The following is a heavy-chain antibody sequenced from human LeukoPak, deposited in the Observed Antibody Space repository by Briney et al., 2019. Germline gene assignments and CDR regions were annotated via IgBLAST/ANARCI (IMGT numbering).Heavy chain of an antibody. CDR3: QTDIVVVVAATPEYFQH. D-gene: IGHD2-15*01. Sequence: PGGSLRLSCAASGFTFSSYAMSWVRQAPGKGLEWVSAISGSGGSTYYADSVKGRFTISRDNSKNTLYLQMNSLRAEDTAVYYCQTDIVVVVAATPEYFQHWGQGTLVTVSS. CDR1: GFTFSSYA. CDR2: ISGSGGST. J-gene: IGHJ1*01. V-gene: IGHV3-23*01.